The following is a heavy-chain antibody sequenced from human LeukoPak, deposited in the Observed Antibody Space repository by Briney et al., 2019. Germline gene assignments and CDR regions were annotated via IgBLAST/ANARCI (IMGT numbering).Heavy chain of an antibody. CDR3: ARGVGIQDYGDYGAWFDP. Sequence: PSETLSLTCTVSGGSISSYYWSWIRQPAGKGLEWIGRIYTSGSTSYNPSLKSRVAMSVDTSKNQFSLKLSSVTAADTAVYFCARGVGIQDYGDYGAWFDPWGQGTLVTVSS. D-gene: IGHD4-17*01. J-gene: IGHJ5*02. V-gene: IGHV4-4*07. CDR2: IYTSGST. CDR1: GGSISSYY.